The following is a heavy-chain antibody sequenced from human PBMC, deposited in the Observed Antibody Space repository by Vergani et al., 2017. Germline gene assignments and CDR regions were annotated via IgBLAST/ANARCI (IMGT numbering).Heavy chain of an antibody. D-gene: IGHD2-2*01. CDR3: ASVMPQGYFDY. CDR1: GGPISSSNW. Sequence: QVQLQESGPGLVKPPGTLSPTCPVFGGPISSSNWWSWVRQPPGKGLWWIGEIYHSGSTNYNPSLKSRVTISVDKSKNQFSLKLSSVTAADTAVYYCASVMPQGYFDYWGQGTLVTVSS. J-gene: IGHJ4*02. CDR2: IYHSGST. V-gene: IGHV4-4*03.